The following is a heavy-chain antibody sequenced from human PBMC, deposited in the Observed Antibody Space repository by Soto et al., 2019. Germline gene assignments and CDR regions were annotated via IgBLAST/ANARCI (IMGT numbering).Heavy chain of an antibody. D-gene: IGHD2-2*02. CDR1: GDTFINYA. V-gene: IGHV1-18*04. CDR3: AREIDCSSNSCYIGPPLWYFDL. Sequence: QVLLVQSGAEVKKPGASVKVSCEASGDTFINYAISWVRQAPGQGLAWMGWISAYTGNTEYAQKVRGRVTMTTDTSTSTAYMELRSLRSDDTAVYYCAREIDCSSNSCYIGPPLWYFDLCGRGTVVTVSS. J-gene: IGHJ2*01. CDR2: ISAYTGNT.